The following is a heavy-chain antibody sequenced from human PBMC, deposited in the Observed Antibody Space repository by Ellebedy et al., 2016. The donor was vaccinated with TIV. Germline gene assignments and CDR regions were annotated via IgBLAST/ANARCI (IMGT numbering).Heavy chain of an antibody. Sequence: MPSETLSLTCTVSGGSISSYYWSWIRQPPGKGLEWIGYIYYSGSTNYNPSLKSRVTISVDTSKNQFSLKLSSVTAADTAVYYCAREGGTYYYDSSGPDDAFDIWGQGTMVTVSS. CDR2: IYYSGST. CDR1: GGSISSYY. V-gene: IGHV4-59*12. J-gene: IGHJ3*02. D-gene: IGHD3-22*01. CDR3: AREGGTYYYDSSGPDDAFDI.